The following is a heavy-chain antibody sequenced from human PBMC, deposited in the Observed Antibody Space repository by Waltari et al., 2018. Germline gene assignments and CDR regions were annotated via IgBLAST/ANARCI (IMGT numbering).Heavy chain of an antibody. CDR2: IIPILGIA. J-gene: IGHJ6*03. CDR1: GGTFSSYA. CDR3: ARDIPELRIGRYYYYYMDV. Sequence: QVQLVQSGAEVKKPGSSVKVSCKASGGTFSSYAISWVRQAPGHGLEWMGGIIPILGIANYAQKFQGRVTITADESTSTAYMELSSLRSEDTAVYYCARDIPELRIGRYYYYYMDVWGKGTTVTVSS. V-gene: IGHV1-69*04. D-gene: IGHD1-7*01.